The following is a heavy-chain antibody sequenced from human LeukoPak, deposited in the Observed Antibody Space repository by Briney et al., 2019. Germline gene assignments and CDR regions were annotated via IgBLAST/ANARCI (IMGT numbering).Heavy chain of an antibody. J-gene: IGHJ4*02. CDR1: GFTFSSYW. D-gene: IGHD2-2*02. CDR3: ARARLYCSSTSCYTAFFDY. CDR2: INPDGSTT. Sequence: PGGSLRLSCAASGFTFSSYWMHWVRQAPGKGLVWVSRINPDGSTTTYADSVKGRFSISRDNAKNTLYLQVDSLRAEDTAVYYCARARLYCSSTSCYTAFFDYWGQGTLVTVSS. V-gene: IGHV3-74*01.